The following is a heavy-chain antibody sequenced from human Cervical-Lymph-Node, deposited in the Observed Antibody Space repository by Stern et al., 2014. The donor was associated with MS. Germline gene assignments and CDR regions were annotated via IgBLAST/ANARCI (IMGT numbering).Heavy chain of an antibody. V-gene: IGHV5-51*01. CDR3: ARHVQGFDY. J-gene: IGHJ4*02. CDR1: GYSFTIYY. Sequence: MQLVQSGAEVKKPGESLKISCKLSGYSFTIYYIAWVRQMPGKGLEWMGVIDPYDSDTTDSPSFQGQVTISADKSIPTAYLQWSSLRASDTAMYYCARHVQGFDYWGQGTLVTVSS. CDR2: IDPYDSDT.